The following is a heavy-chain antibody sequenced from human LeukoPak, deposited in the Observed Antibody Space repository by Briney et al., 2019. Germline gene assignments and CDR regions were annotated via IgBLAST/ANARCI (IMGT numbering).Heavy chain of an antibody. D-gene: IGHD2-15*01. Sequence: SETLSLTCTVSGGSISSSNYFWGWIRQPPGKGLEWIGSISYSGSTYYNPSLKSRVTISVGTSKNQFSLKLNSVTAADTAVYFCARSVNIVVGYYFDYWGQGTLVTVSS. V-gene: IGHV4-39*01. CDR1: GGSISSSNYF. CDR3: ARSVNIVVGYYFDY. CDR2: ISYSGST. J-gene: IGHJ4*02.